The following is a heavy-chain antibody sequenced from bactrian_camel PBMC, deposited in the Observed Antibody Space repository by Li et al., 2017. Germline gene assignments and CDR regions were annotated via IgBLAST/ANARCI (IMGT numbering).Heavy chain of an antibody. CDR1: GSIYDTMC. V-gene: IGHV3S40*01. CDR2: ITPGRGRR. CDR3: AAVRYGGTWYPLCRARSADFGY. Sequence: EVQLVESGGGLVQPGGSLRLSCASSGSIYDTMCMGWVRQAPGKDREGVAAITPGRGRRYYGDSVKGRFTISKDNAKNTLYLQMNSLKPEDTAMYYCAAVRYGGTWYPLCRARSADFGYWGQG. J-gene: IGHJ6*01. D-gene: IGHD6*01.